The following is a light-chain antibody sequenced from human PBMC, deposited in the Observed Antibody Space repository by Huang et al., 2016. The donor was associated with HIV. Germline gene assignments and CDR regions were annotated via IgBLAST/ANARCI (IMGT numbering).Light chain of an antibody. J-gene: IGKJ4*01. CDR3: QRYNSAPLT. CDR1: QAINNY. CDR2: GAS. Sequence: DIQMTQSPSSLSASVGERVTITCRANQAINNYLAGYQKKPGKIPKLLIYGASTVQSGVSSRFSGSGSGRDFTLTISSLQPEDVGIYYCQRYNSAPLTFGGGTKVEI. V-gene: IGKV1-27*01.